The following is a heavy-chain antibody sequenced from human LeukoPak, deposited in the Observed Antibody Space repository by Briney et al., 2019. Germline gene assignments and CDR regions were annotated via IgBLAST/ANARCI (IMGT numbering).Heavy chain of an antibody. Sequence: GGSLRLSCAASGFTFSDYYMSWIRQAPGKGLEWVSYISSSGSTIYYADSVKGRFTISRDNAKNSLYLQMNSLRAEDTAVYYCARVKGLEMATNKGPVSPRWVDWGQGTLVTVSS. D-gene: IGHD5-24*01. V-gene: IGHV3-11*01. CDR2: ISSSGSTI. CDR3: ARVKGLEMATNKGPVSPRWVD. J-gene: IGHJ4*02. CDR1: GFTFSDYY.